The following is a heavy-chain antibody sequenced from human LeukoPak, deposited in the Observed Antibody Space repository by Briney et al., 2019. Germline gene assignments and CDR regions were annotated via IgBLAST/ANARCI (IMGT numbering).Heavy chain of an antibody. CDR2: IYSGGST. J-gene: IGHJ4*02. D-gene: IGHD5-24*01. CDR3: ARAGRDGYNYADY. CDR1: GLTVSSNY. Sequence: GGSLRLSCAASGLTVSSNYMSWVRQAPGKGLEWVSVIYSGGSTYYADSVKGRFTISRDNSKNTLYLQMNSLRAEGTAVYYCARAGRDGYNYADYWGQGTLVTVSS. V-gene: IGHV3-53*01.